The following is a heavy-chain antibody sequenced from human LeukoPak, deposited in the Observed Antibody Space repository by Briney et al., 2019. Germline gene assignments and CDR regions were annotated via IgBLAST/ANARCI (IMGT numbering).Heavy chain of an antibody. J-gene: IGHJ6*02. V-gene: IGHV1-69*13. D-gene: IGHD6-19*01. CDR2: IIPIFGTA. Sequence: SVKVSCKASGGTFSSYAISWVRQAPGQGLEWMGGIIPIFGTANYTQKFQGRVTITADESTSTAYMELSSLRSEDTAVYYCASPLPEYSSGWYPLFKDYYYYYGMDVWGQGTTVTVSS. CDR1: GGTFSSYA. CDR3: ASPLPEYSSGWYPLFKDYYYYYGMDV.